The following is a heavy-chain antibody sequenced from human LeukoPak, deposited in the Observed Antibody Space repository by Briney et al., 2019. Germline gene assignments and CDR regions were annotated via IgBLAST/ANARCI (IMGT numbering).Heavy chain of an antibody. CDR1: GFTFSSSW. V-gene: IGHV3-74*01. CDR3: ARGPYGDYIDAFDY. Sequence: GGSLRLSCAASGFTFSSSWMHWVRQAPEKGLVWVSRINSDGSSTSYADSVKGRFTISRDNAKNTLFLQMNSLRAEDTAVYYCARGPYGDYIDAFDYWGQGTLVTVSS. J-gene: IGHJ4*02. CDR2: INSDGSST. D-gene: IGHD4-17*01.